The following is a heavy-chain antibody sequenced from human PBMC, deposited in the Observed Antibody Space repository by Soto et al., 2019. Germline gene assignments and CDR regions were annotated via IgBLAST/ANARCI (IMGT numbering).Heavy chain of an antibody. J-gene: IGHJ4*02. CDR2: IWYDGSRK. D-gene: IGHD3-22*01. CDR3: ARGDYSDSSGLNY. CDR1: GFTFRNYG. Sequence: GGSLRLSCGASGFTFRNYGMHWVRQAPGKGMDWLAVIWYDGSRKYYADSVKGRSIISRDNSKNTLYLQINSLRADDTAVYYFARGDYSDSSGLNYWGQGTLVTVSS. V-gene: IGHV3-33*01.